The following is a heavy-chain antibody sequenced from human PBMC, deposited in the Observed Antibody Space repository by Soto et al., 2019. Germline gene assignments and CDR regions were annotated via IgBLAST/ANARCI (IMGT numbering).Heavy chain of an antibody. Sequence: GGSLRLSCAASGFTFSSYAMSWVRQAPGKGLEWVSAISGSGGSTYYADSVKGRFTISRDNSKNTLYLQMNSLRAEDTAVYYCAKTLIPHDLKKPTTIDYYYYYMDVWGKGTTVTVSS. CDR1: GFTFSSYA. CDR2: ISGSGGST. J-gene: IGHJ6*03. V-gene: IGHV3-23*01. CDR3: AKTLIPHDLKKPTTIDYYYYYMDV. D-gene: IGHD1-1*01.